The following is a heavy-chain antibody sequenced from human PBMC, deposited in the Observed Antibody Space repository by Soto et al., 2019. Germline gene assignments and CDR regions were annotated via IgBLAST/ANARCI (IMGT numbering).Heavy chain of an antibody. Sequence: PGESLKISCKGSGYAFINFWIGWVREVPGKGLEWMGIIYPTNSETRYSPSFQGQVAMSVDKSTATAYLQWSSLKASDTAIYYCARPGGSGTYYKFEYWGQGTPVTVSS. CDR2: IYPTNSET. D-gene: IGHD3-10*01. CDR1: GYAFINFW. CDR3: ARPGGSGTYYKFEY. J-gene: IGHJ4*02. V-gene: IGHV5-51*01.